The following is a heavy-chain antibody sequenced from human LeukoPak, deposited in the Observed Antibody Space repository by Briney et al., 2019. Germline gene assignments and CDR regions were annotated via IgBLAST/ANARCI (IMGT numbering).Heavy chain of an antibody. CDR1: GLSFSSSG. D-gene: IGHD2/OR15-2a*01. J-gene: IGHJ3*01. Sequence: PGGSLRLSCAASGLSFSSSGMNWVRQAPGKGLDGFSSITATGSTIYYADSVKGRFTISRDNARSSLFLSMSSLRAEDTAVYYCARSIIAGATGAFDVWGQGTMVTVSS. CDR3: ARSIIAGATGAFDV. V-gene: IGHV3-48*03. CDR2: ITATGSTI.